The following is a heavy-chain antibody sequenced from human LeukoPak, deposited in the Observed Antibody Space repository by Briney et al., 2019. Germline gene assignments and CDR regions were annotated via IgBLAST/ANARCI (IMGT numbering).Heavy chain of an antibody. CDR2: MNPNSGNT. CDR3: ASTTDSSGPGVFDY. Sequence: ASVKVSCKASGYTFTSYDINWVRQATGQGLEWMGWMNPNSGNTGYAQKFQGRVTITRNTSISTAYMELSSLRSEDTAVYYCASTTDSSGPGVFDYWGQEPWSPSPQ. J-gene: IGHJ4*01. D-gene: IGHD3-22*01. CDR1: GYTFTSYD. V-gene: IGHV1-8*03.